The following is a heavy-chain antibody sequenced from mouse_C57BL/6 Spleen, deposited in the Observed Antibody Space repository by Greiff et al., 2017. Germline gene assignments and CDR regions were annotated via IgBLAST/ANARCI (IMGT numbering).Heavy chain of an antibody. D-gene: IGHD2-3*01. V-gene: IGHV1-82*01. CDR3: AGGAASDGYLFAY. Sequence: VKLQESGPELVKPGASVKISCKASGYAFSSSWMNWVKQRPGKGLEWIGRIYPGDGDTNYNGKFKGKATLTADKSSSTAYMQLSSLTSEDSAVYFGAGGAASDGYLFAYWGQGTLVTVSA. J-gene: IGHJ3*01. CDR1: GYAFSSSW. CDR2: IYPGDGDT.